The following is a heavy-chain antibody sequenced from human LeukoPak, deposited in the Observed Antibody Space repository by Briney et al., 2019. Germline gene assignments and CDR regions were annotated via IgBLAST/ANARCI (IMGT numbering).Heavy chain of an antibody. D-gene: IGHD3-10*01. V-gene: IGHV4-59*01. CDR2: IYCSGST. CDR1: GGSISSYY. Sequence: SETLSLTCTVSGGSISSYYWSWIRQPPGKGLEWIGYIYCSGSTNYNPSLKSRVTISVDTSKNQFSLKLSSVTAADTAVYYCARGRSISFGELYVDYWGQGTLVTVSS. CDR3: ARGRSISFGELYVDY. J-gene: IGHJ4*02.